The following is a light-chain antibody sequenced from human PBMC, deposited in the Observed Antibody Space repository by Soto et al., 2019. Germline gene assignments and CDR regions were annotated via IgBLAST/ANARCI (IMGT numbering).Light chain of an antibody. CDR2: DAS. CDR3: KQFGSLGT. V-gene: IGKV3-20*01. CDR1: QDVSHS. J-gene: IGKJ1*01. Sequence: PSQDVSHSLAWYQQKPGQAPRGLMFDASNRDTEIQDRFSGSGSGTEFTLTIGRLEPEDFAVYYCKQFGSLGTFGQGTKVDIK.